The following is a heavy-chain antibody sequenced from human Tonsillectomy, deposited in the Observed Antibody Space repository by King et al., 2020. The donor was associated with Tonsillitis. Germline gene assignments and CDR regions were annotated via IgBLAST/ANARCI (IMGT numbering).Heavy chain of an antibody. Sequence: VQLVESGGGFVQPGGSLRLSCAASGFTFSSYAMSWVRQAPGKGLEWVSAISGSGGSTYYADSVKGRFTISIDNSMNTAYLQMNRLRAEYTAVYYCAKDRTVGAWDYWGQGTLVTVSS. J-gene: IGHJ4*02. CDR1: GFTFSSYA. CDR3: AKDRTVGAWDY. V-gene: IGHV3-23*04. CDR2: ISGSGGST. D-gene: IGHD1-26*01.